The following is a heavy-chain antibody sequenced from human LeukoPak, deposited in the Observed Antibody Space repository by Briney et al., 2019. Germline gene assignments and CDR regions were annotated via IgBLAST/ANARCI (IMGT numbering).Heavy chain of an antibody. CDR1: GFTFSNAW. CDR3: ARSYTGYDL. J-gene: IGHJ4*02. V-gene: IGHV3-48*01. Sequence: GGSLRLSCAASGFTFSNAWMSWVRQAPGKGLDWISGINSDSSAIYYADSVKGRFTISRDNAKNSLYLQMNSLRAEDTAVYYCARSYTGYDLWGQGTLVTVSS. D-gene: IGHD5-12*01. CDR2: INSDSSAI.